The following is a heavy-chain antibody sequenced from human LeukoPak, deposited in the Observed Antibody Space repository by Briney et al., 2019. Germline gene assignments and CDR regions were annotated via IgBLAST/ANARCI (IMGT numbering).Heavy chain of an antibody. J-gene: IGHJ4*02. V-gene: IGHV3-23*01. D-gene: IGHD2-8*02. CDR1: GFSFTTFA. CDR3: ATYRQVLLPFES. Sequence: GGSLRLSCAASGFSFTTFAMIWARQPPGEWLEWVSSIFPSGGEIQYADSVRGRFTISRDNSKSTLSLQMNSLRAEDTAIYYCATYRQVLLPFESWGQGTLVTVSS. CDR2: IFPSGGEI.